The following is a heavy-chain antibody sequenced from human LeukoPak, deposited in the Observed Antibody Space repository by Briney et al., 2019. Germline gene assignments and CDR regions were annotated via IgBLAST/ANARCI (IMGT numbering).Heavy chain of an antibody. V-gene: IGHV3-23*01. J-gene: IGHJ1*01. CDR1: GFTFGSYA. CDR3: AKDDDWGRYKH. D-gene: IGHD3-16*01. CDR2: ISGSGGTT. Sequence: GGSLRLSCAASGFTFGSYAMSWVRQAPGKGLEWVSAISGSGGTTYHADSVRGRFTISRDNFKNTLSLQVNSLRAEDTAMYYCAKDDDWGRYKHWGQGTLVTVSS.